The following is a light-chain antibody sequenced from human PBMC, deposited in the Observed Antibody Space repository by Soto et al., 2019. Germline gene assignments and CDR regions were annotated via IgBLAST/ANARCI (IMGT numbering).Light chain of an antibody. CDR2: GAS. CDR3: QQLNSYPRT. Sequence: MTQSPSTLSASPGERATLTCRASQSISSKLAWYQQKPGQAPKLLIYGASTWASGVPVRFSGSGSGTDFTLTITSLQSEDFAIYYCQQLNSYPRTFGRGTKVDIK. CDR1: QSISSK. J-gene: IGKJ4*01. V-gene: IGKV3-15*01.